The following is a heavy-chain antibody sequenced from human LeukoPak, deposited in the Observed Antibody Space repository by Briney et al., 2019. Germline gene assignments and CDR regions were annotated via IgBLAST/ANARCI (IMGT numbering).Heavy chain of an antibody. V-gene: IGHV3-9*01. J-gene: IGHJ4*02. Sequence: AGGSLRLSCAASGFTFDDYAMHWVRQAPGKGLEWVSGISWNSGSIGYADSAKGRFTISRDNAKNSLYLQMNSLRAEDTALYYCAKDSLTYSSGPSNFDYWGQGTLVTVSS. CDR3: AKDSLTYSSGPSNFDY. CDR1: GFTFDDYA. D-gene: IGHD6-19*01. CDR2: ISWNSGSI.